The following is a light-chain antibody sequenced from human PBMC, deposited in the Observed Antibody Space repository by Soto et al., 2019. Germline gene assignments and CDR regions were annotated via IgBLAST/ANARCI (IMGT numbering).Light chain of an antibody. Sequence: DLQMTQSPSSLSASVGDRDTITCRASEDIRTYLNWYQQKAGEVPQLLIYTTTTLQSGVPSRFSGSGSGTDFLLTISSLQPEDFATYYCQQTYTSPPWTFGQGTKVDIK. V-gene: IGKV1-39*01. J-gene: IGKJ1*01. CDR1: EDIRTY. CDR3: QQTYTSPPWT. CDR2: TTT.